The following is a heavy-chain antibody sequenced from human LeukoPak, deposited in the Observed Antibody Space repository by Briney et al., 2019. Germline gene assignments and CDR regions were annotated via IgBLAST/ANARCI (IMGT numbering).Heavy chain of an antibody. CDR3: ARDQRIRSGTMGY. Sequence: PSETLSLTCAVYGGSFSGYYWSWIRQPPGKGLEWIGEINHSGSTNYNPSLKSRVTISVDTSKNQFSLKLSSVTAADTAVYYCARDQRIRSGTMGYWGQGTLVTVSS. J-gene: IGHJ4*02. D-gene: IGHD1-26*01. CDR2: INHSGST. CDR1: GGSFSGYY. V-gene: IGHV4-34*01.